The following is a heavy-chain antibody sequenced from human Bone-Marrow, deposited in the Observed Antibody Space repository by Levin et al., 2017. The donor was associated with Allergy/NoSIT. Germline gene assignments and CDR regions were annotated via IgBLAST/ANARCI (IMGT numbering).Heavy chain of an antibody. V-gene: IGHV3-30*18. D-gene: IGHD5-24*01. CDR1: GFTFSSYG. J-gene: IGHJ4*02. CDR3: AKDTHSRDGYNLFDY. Sequence: PGGSLRLSCAASGFTFSSYGMHWVRQAPGKGLEWVAVISYDGSNKYYADSVKGRFTISRDNSKNTLYLQMNSLRAEDTAVYYCAKDTHSRDGYNLFDYWGQGTLVTVSS. CDR2: ISYDGSNK.